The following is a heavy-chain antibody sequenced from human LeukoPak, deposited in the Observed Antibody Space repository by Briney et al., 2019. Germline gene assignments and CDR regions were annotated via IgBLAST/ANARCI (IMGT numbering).Heavy chain of an antibody. J-gene: IGHJ4*02. CDR2: IYYSGST. D-gene: IGHD1-26*01. Sequence: SEILSLTCTVSGGSISSYYWSWIRQPPGKGLEWIGYIYYSGSTNYNPSLKSRVTISVDTSKNQFSLKLSSVTAADTAVYYCARRGAYYGNFDYWGQGTLVTVSS. CDR1: GGSISSYY. V-gene: IGHV4-59*08. CDR3: ARRGAYYGNFDY.